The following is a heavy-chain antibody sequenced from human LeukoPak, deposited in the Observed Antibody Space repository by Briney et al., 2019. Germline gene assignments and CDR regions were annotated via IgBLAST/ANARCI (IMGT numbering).Heavy chain of an antibody. CDR3: VREHDWGDFDY. CDR2: VSYRGNT. D-gene: IGHD3-9*01. V-gene: IGHV4-59*01. CDR1: GGSFSGYY. Sequence: SETLSLTCAVYGGSFSGYYWSWIRQPPGKELEWIGYVSYRGNTNYNPSLKSRVTISADTSRNQFSLKLTSVTAADTAVYYCVREHDWGDFDYWGQGTLVTVSS. J-gene: IGHJ4*02.